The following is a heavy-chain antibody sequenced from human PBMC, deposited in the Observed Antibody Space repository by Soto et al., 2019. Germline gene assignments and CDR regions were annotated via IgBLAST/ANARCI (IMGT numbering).Heavy chain of an antibody. Sequence: QVQLVESGGGLVKPGGSLRLSCAASGFTFSDFYMIWIRQAPGKGLEWVSHITNIDSSKYYADSVRGRFTISRDNDKKTLYLQLNNLRAEDTAVYYRARRGGDQSLNYWGQGTLVTVSS. CDR2: ITNIDSSK. CDR1: GFTFSDFY. J-gene: IGHJ4*02. D-gene: IGHD3-16*02. CDR3: ARRGGDQSLNY. V-gene: IGHV3-11*01.